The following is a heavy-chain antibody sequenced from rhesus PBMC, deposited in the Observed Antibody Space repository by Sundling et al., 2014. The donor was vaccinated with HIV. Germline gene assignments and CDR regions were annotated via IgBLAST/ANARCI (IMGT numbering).Heavy chain of an antibody. J-gene: IGHJ4*01. Sequence: QVQLQESGPGLVKPSETLSLTCAVSGGSISSSNWWSWIRQPPGNGLEWIGEINGNSGSTNYNPSLKSRVTISRDTSKNQFSLKLTSMTAADTAVYYCAIIEQGRYSGSFDYWGQGVLVTVSS. D-gene: IGHD3-16*01. V-gene: IGHV4-92*01. CDR2: INGNSGST. CDR3: AIIEQGRYSGSFDY. CDR1: GGSISSSNW.